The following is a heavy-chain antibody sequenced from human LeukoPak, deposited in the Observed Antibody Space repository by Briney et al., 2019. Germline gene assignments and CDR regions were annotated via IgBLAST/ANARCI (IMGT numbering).Heavy chain of an antibody. CDR3: AREQQLVLDY. V-gene: IGHV3-21*05. CDR1: AFTFSSYN. CDR2: ISSSSSYI. J-gene: IGHJ4*02. D-gene: IGHD6-13*01. Sequence: PGGSLRLSCAASAFTFSSYNMNWVRQAPGKGLEWVSYISSSSSYIYYADSVKGRFTISRDNAKNSLYLQTNSLRAEDTAVYYCAREQQLVLDYWGQGTLVTVSS.